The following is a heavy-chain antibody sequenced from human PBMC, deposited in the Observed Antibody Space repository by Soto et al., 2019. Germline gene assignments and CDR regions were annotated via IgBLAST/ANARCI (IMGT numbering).Heavy chain of an antibody. CDR3: ARDLGVVVALPYYYYGMDV. J-gene: IGHJ6*02. CDR2: ISAYNGNT. Sequence: QVQLVQSGAEVKKPGASVKVSCKASGYTFTSYGISWVRQAPVQGLEWMGWISAYNGNTNYAQKLQGRVTMTTDTSTSTAYMELRSLRSNDTAVYYCARDLGVVVALPYYYYGMDVWGQGTTVTVSS. D-gene: IGHD2-15*01. CDR1: GYTFTSYG. V-gene: IGHV1-18*01.